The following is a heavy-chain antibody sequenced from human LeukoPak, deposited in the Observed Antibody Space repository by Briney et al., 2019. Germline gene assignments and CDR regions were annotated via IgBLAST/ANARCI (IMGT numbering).Heavy chain of an antibody. CDR2: IYYSGDT. J-gene: IGHJ4*02. Sequence: SQTLSLTCTVSGGSISSGGYYWSWIRQHPGKGLEWIGYIYYSGDTNYNPSLKGRVTISVDTSKNQVSLKLSSVTAADTAVYYCARDPSGYFNYWGQGTLVTVSS. V-gene: IGHV4-31*03. D-gene: IGHD3-22*01. CDR1: GGSISSGGYY. CDR3: ARDPSGYFNY.